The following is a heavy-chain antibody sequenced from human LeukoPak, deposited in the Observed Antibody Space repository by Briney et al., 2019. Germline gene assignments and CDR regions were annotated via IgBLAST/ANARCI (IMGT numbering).Heavy chain of an antibody. CDR1: GFTFSSYA. D-gene: IGHD4-17*01. V-gene: IGHV3-23*01. J-gene: IGHJ4*02. Sequence: GGSLRLSCAASGFTFSSYAMSWVRQAPGKGLEWVSAISGSGGSTYYADSVKGRFTISRDNAKNSLYLQMNSLRVEDTAVYYCARDWYGDDGYWGQGTLVTVSS. CDR3: ARDWYGDDGY. CDR2: ISGSGGST.